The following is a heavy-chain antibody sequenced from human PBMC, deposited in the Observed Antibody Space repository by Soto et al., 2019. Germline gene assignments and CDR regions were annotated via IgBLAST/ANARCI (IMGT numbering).Heavy chain of an antibody. V-gene: IGHV3-21*01. D-gene: IGHD4-4*01. J-gene: IGHJ2*01. Sequence: GGSLRLSCATSGFTFSCSSMNRVRQAPGKRLEWVSSLSGTSDYIDYADAVKGRFTISRDNAKNSLSLQMNSLRTEDTAVYYCARPLWRDDYNWGYFGLWGRGTLVTVSS. CDR2: LSGTSDYI. CDR1: GFTFSCSS. CDR3: ARPLWRDDYNWGYFGL.